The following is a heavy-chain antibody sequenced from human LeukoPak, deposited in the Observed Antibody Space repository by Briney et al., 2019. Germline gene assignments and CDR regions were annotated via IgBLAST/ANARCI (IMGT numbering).Heavy chain of an antibody. V-gene: IGHV3-30-3*01. CDR1: GFTFSSYA. J-gene: IGHJ4*02. D-gene: IGHD5-18*01. CDR3: AKALRYSYEGY. Sequence: PGRSLRLSCAASGFTFSSYAMHWVRQAPGKGLEWVAVISYDGSRKYYSDSVKGRLTISRDNSKNTVYVQMNSLRVEDTAVYYCAKALRYSYEGYWGQGTLVTVSS. CDR2: ISYDGSRK.